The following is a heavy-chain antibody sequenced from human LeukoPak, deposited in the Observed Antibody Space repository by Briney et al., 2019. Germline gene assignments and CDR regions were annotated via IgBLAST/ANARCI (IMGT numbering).Heavy chain of an antibody. D-gene: IGHD5-18*01. J-gene: IGHJ4*02. CDR3: ARSYGYFRFFDY. CDR1: GGSTRSYY. CDR2: IYYSGST. V-gene: IGHV4-59*01. Sequence: SEPVTLTCTVSGGSTRSYYWSWIRQPPGKGLEWIGYIYYSGSTKYNTCLYTRVTISLDTSKSQYSLKLSSVTAADTAVYYCARSYGYFRFFDYWGQGTLVTVSS.